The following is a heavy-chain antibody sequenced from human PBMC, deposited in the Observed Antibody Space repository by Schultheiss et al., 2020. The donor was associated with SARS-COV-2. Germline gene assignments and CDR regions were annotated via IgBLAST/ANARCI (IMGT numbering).Heavy chain of an antibody. J-gene: IGHJ1*01. Sequence: ASVKVSCKASGYTFTGYYMHWVRQAPGQGLEWMGWINPNSGGTNYAQKFQGRVTMTRDTSISTAYMELSRLRSDDTAVYYCARGGYSSSWHQGSEYFQHWGQGTLVTVSS. V-gene: IGHV1-2*02. CDR2: INPNSGGT. CDR3: ARGGYSSSWHQGSEYFQH. CDR1: GYTFTGYY. D-gene: IGHD6-13*01.